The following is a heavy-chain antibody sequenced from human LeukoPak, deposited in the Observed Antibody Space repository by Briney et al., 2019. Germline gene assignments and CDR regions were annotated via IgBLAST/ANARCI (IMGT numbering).Heavy chain of an antibody. V-gene: IGHV3-48*04. CDR1: GFTFSTSG. J-gene: IGHJ4*02. Sequence: GGSLRLSCAASGFTFSTSGMNWVRQAPGKGLGWVSYISSSSSTIYYADSVKGRFTISRDNAKNSMYLQMNSLRAEDTAVYYCARGTAAVYFDHWGQGILVTVSS. D-gene: IGHD6-13*01. CDR2: ISSSSSTI. CDR3: ARGTAAVYFDH.